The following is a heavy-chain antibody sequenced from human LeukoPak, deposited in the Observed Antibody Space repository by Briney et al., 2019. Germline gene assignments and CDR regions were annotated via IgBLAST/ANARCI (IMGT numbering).Heavy chain of an antibody. D-gene: IGHD6-13*01. CDR2: IHYSGST. CDR3: ARRSAGTGFDY. CDR1: VGSIRTSGYY. J-gene: IGHJ4*02. Sequence: SETLSLTCTVSVGSIRTSGYYWGWIRQPPGKGLDWIGIIHYSGSTYYNPSLKSRVTMSVHTSMTQFSLKLTSVTAADTAVYYCARRSAGTGFDYWGQGSLVTVSS. V-gene: IGHV4-39*01.